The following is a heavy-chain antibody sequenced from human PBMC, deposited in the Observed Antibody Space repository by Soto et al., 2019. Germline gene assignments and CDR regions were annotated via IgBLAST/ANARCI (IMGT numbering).Heavy chain of an antibody. J-gene: IGHJ5*02. V-gene: IGHV4-39*01. CDR2: IYYSGST. Sequence: SETLSLTCTVSGGSISSSSYYWGWIRQPPGKGLEWIGSIYYSGSTYYNPSLKSRVTISVDTSKNQFSLKLSSVTAADTAVYYCASYRDGYNLFFDWFDPWGQGTLVTVSS. D-gene: IGHD5-12*01. CDR3: ASYRDGYNLFFDWFDP. CDR1: GGSISSSSYY.